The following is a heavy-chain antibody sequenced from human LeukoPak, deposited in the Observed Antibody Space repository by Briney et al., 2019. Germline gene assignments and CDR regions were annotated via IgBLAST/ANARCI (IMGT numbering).Heavy chain of an antibody. D-gene: IGHD3-22*01. CDR1: GGSISSYY. Sequence: KPSETLSLACTVSGGSISSYYWSWIRQPPGKGLEWIGYIYYSGSTNYNPSLKSRVTISVDTSKNQFSLKLSSVTAADMAVYYCARLTYYYDSSGYPPAFDIWGQGTMVTVSS. V-gene: IGHV4-59*08. CDR3: ARLTYYYDSSGYPPAFDI. J-gene: IGHJ3*02. CDR2: IYYSGST.